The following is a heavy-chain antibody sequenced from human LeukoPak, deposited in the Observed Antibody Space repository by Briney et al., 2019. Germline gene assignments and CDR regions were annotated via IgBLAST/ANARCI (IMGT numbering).Heavy chain of an antibody. CDR3: ARGQYYYDTSGYYADY. V-gene: IGHV1-69*04. J-gene: IGHJ4*02. CDR1: GGTFSSSA. Sequence: SVKVSCTASGGTFSSSAISWVRQAPGQGLEWMGRFIPFLDIANYAQKFQGRVTITADKSTSTAYMELSSLRAEDTAVYYCARGQYYYDTSGYYADYWGQGTLVTVSS. CDR2: FIPFLDIA. D-gene: IGHD3-22*01.